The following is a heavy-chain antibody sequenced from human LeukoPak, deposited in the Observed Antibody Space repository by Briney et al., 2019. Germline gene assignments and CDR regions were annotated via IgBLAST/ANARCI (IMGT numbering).Heavy chain of an antibody. J-gene: IGHJ4*02. CDR3: ARDPSSSSPSDY. V-gene: IGHV4-38-2*02. CDR1: GYSISSGYY. D-gene: IGHD6-6*01. CDR2: IDHSGST. Sequence: SETLSLTCTVSGYSISSGYYWGWIRQPPGKGLEWTGSIDHSGSTYYNPSLKSRVTISVDASKNQFSLKLNSVTAADTAVYYCARDPSSSSPSDYWGQGTLVTVSS.